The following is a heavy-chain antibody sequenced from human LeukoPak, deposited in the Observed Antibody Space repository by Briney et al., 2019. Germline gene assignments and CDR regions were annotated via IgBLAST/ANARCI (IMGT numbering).Heavy chain of an antibody. CDR2: ISSSSSYT. J-gene: IGHJ6*02. CDR3: ARDRALRCFDWLSQGPSNYYYGMDV. CDR1: GFTFSDYY. Sequence: KPGGSLRLSCAASGFTFSDYYMSWIRQAPGKGLEWVSYISSSSSYTNYADSVKGRFTISRDNAKNSLYLQMNSLRAEDTAVYYCARDRALRCFDWLSQGPSNYYYGMDVWGQGTTVTVSS. V-gene: IGHV3-11*05. D-gene: IGHD3-9*01.